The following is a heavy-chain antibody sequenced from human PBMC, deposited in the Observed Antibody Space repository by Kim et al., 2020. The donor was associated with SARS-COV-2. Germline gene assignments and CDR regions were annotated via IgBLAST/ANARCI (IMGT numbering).Heavy chain of an antibody. J-gene: IGHJ3*02. V-gene: IGHV3-21*05. CDR2: ICPRRTYS. CDR1: GFTFGYYC. D-gene: IGHD2-8*01. Sequence: GGSLRLSCEASGFTFGYYCVNWVRQAPGKGLEWIAYICPRRTYSFHADSVKGRFTISRDNSKNTLHLQMNSLSADDTAFYYCTTDNGIDAYALVLEMWGRGTMVT. CDR3: TTDNGIDAYALVLEM.